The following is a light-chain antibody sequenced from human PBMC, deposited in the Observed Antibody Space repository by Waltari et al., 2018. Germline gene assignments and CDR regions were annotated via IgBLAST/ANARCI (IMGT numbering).Light chain of an antibody. CDR1: QSISSY. J-gene: IGKJ2*03. CDR3: QQSYSTLYS. Sequence: DIQMTQSPSSLSASVGDRVTITCRASQSISSYLNWYQQKPGKAPKVLIYAASSLQSGVPSRFSGSGSGTDFTLTISSLQPEDFATYHCQQSYSTLYSFGQGTKLEIK. V-gene: IGKV1-39*01. CDR2: AAS.